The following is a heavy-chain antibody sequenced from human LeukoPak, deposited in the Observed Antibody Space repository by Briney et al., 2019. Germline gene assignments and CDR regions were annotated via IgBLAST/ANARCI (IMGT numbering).Heavy chain of an antibody. Sequence: GGSLRLSCVASGFTFSTFWMSWVRQAPGKGLEWVANIKVDGSEKYYVDSMKGRFTVSRDNAKNSLYLQMDSLRAEDTAVYYCARGGTFVSDYWGQGTLVTVSS. CDR1: GFTFSTFW. J-gene: IGHJ4*02. D-gene: IGHD1-1*01. V-gene: IGHV3-7*01. CDR2: IKVDGSEK. CDR3: ARGGTFVSDY.